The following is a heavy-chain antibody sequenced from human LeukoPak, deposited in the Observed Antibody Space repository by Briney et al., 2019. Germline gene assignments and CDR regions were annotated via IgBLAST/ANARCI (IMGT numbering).Heavy chain of an antibody. CDR1: GGTFSSYA. CDR3: ARGSLPIIVVPAALDA. CDR2: IIPIFGTT. D-gene: IGHD2-2*01. V-gene: IGHV1-69*05. J-gene: IGHJ5*02. Sequence: SVKVSCKASGGTFSSYAISWVRQAPGQGLEWMGRIIPIFGTTNCAQKFQGRVTITTDESTSTAYMELSSLRSEDTAVYYCARGSLPIIVVPAALDAWGQGTLVTVSS.